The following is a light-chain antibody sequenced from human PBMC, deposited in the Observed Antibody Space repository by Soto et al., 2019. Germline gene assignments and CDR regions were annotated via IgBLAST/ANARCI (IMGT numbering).Light chain of an antibody. CDR2: KNN. V-gene: IGLV1-47*01. J-gene: IGLJ1*01. CDR3: AAWDAPLSVYV. Sequence: QSVLTQSPSSSGTPGQRVTISCSGSSSNIGTDDVFWYLQFPGTAPKLLIYKNNQRPSGVSDRFSGSKSGTSASLAISGLRSEDEADYYGAAWDAPLSVYVFGTGTKVPVL. CDR1: SSNIGTDD.